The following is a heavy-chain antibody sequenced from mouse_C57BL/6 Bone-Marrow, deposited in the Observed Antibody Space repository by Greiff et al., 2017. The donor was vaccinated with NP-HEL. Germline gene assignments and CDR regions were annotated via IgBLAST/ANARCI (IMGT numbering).Heavy chain of an antibody. D-gene: IGHD1-1*01. CDR1: GYTFTSYW. V-gene: IGHV1-72*01. CDR3: ARGGLRYYGSRFAY. CDR2: IDPNSGGT. J-gene: IGHJ3*01. Sequence: QVQLKQPGAELVKPGASVKLSCKASGYTFTSYWMHWVKQRPGRGLEWIGRIDPNSGGTKYNEKFKSKATLTVDKPSSTAYMQLSSLTSEDSAVYYCARGGLRYYGSRFAYWGQGTLVTVSA.